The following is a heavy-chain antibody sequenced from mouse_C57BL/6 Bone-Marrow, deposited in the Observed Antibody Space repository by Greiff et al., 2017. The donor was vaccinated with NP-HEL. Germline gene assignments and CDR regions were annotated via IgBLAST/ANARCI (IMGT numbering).Heavy chain of an antibody. Sequence: EVKVVESGEGLVKPGGSLKLSCAASGFTFSSYAMSWVRQTPEKRLEWVAYISSGGDYIYYADTVKGRFTISRDNARNTLYLQMSSLKSEDTAMYYCTSPHYYGSSTAWFAYWGQGTLVTVSA. CDR2: ISSGGDYI. CDR1: GFTFSSYA. V-gene: IGHV5-9-1*02. J-gene: IGHJ3*01. CDR3: TSPHYYGSSTAWFAY. D-gene: IGHD1-1*01.